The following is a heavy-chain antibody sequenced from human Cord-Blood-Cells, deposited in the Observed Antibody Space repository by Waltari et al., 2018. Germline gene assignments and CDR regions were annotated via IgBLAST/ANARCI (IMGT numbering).Heavy chain of an antibody. V-gene: IGHV4-39*01. CDR2: IYYSGST. CDR3: ASPALRISGGINYYYYYMDV. D-gene: IGHD3-3*02. J-gene: IGHJ6*03. CDR1: GGSISSSSYY. Sequence: QLQLQESGPGLVKPSETLSLTCTVSGGSISSSSYYWGWIRQPPGTGLGWIGSIYYSGSTYYNPSLKSRVTISVDTSKNQFSLKLSSVTAADTAVYYCASPALRISGGINYYYYYMDVWGKGTTVTVSS.